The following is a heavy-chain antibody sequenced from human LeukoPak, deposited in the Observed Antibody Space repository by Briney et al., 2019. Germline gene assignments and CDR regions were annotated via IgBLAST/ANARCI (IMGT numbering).Heavy chain of an antibody. V-gene: IGHV3-30-3*01. J-gene: IGHJ4*02. Sequence: GGSLRLSCAASGFTFSSYAMHWVRQAPGKGLEWVAVISYDGSNKYYADSVKGRFTISGDNSKNTLYLQMNSLRAEDTAVYYCARDPPDYGDYGDYWGQGTLVTVSS. CDR2: ISYDGSNK. CDR3: ARDPPDYGDYGDY. CDR1: GFTFSSYA. D-gene: IGHD4-17*01.